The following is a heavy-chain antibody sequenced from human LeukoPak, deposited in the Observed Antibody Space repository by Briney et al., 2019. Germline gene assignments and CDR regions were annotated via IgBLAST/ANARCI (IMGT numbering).Heavy chain of an antibody. CDR3: ARDRSGYCSGGSCYSAAFDI. CDR1: GGSISSYY. J-gene: IGHJ3*02. V-gene: IGHV4-4*07. D-gene: IGHD2-15*01. Sequence: SETLSLTCTVSGGSISSYYWSWIRQPAGKGLEWIGRIYTSGSTNYNPSLKSRVTMSVDTSKNQFSLKLSSVTAADTAVYYCARDRSGYCSGGSCYSAAFDIWGQGTMVTVSS. CDR2: IYTSGST.